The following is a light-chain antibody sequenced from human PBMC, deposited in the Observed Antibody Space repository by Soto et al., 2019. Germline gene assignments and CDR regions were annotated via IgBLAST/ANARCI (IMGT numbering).Light chain of an antibody. CDR3: QQYDSYSPLT. CDR1: QSISSW. V-gene: IGKV1-5*03. Sequence: DIQMTQSPSTLSASVGHRVTITCRASQSISSWLAWYQKKPGKAPKLLXYKASSLESGVPSRFSGSGSGTDLTLTISSLQTDDFANYYCQQYDSYSPLTFGGGTKVDIK. J-gene: IGKJ4*01. CDR2: KAS.